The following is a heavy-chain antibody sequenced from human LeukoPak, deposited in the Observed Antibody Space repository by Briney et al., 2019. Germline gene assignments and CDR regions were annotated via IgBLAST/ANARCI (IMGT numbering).Heavy chain of an antibody. CDR3: ASPSNLDYYLDY. Sequence: SVKVSCKASGGTFSSYAISWVRQAPGQGLEWMGGIIPIFGTANYAQKFQGRVTITADESTGTAYMELSSLRSEDTAVYYCASPSNLDYYLDYWGQGTLVTVSS. J-gene: IGHJ4*02. CDR1: GGTFSSYA. V-gene: IGHV1-69*01. D-gene: IGHD3/OR15-3a*01. CDR2: IIPIFGTA.